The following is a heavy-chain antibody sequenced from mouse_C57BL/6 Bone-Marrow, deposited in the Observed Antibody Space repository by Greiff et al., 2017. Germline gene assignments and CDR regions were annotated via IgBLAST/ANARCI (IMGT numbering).Heavy chain of an antibody. V-gene: IGHV1-74*01. CDR1: GYTFTSYW. J-gene: IGHJ3*01. Sequence: QVQLKQPGAELVKPGASVKVSCKASGYTFTSYWMHWVKQRPGQGLEWIGRIHPSDSDTNYNQKFKGKATLTVDKSSSTAYMQLSSLTSEDSAVYYCAIGAYYGSSSFAYWGQGTLVTVSA. CDR3: AIGAYYGSSSFAY. D-gene: IGHD1-1*01. CDR2: IHPSDSDT.